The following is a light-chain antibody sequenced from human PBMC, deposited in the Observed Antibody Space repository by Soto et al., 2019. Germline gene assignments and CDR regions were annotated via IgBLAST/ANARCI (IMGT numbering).Light chain of an antibody. CDR3: QQLNSYPRT. Sequence: DIQLTQSPSFLSASVGDRVTITCRASQGISSYLAWYQQKPGKAPKLLIYAASTLQSGVPSRFSGSGSGTEFTLTIRSLQPEDFATYYCQQLNSYPRTFGQGTNVEIK. CDR2: AAS. CDR1: QGISSY. V-gene: IGKV1-9*01. J-gene: IGKJ1*01.